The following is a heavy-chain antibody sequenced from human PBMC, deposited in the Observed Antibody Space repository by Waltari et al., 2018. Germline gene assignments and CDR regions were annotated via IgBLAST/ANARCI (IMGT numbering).Heavy chain of an antibody. V-gene: IGHV4-34*01. Sequence: QVQLQQWGAGLLKPSETLSLTCAVYGGSFSGYYWSWIRQPPGKGLEWIGEINHSGSTNYNPYVKGRVTISVDTSKNQFSLKLSSVTAADTAVYDCASDFHLYGSGWAGAFDIWGQGTMVTVSS. CDR1: GGSFSGYY. D-gene: IGHD6-19*01. CDR3: ASDFHLYGSGWAGAFDI. J-gene: IGHJ3*02. CDR2: INHSGST.